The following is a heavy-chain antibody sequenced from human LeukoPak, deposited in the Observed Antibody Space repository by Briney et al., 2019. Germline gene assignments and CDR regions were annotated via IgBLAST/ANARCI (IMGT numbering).Heavy chain of an antibody. CDR1: GGSISSYY. CDR3: ARETRIVGATLIDY. Sequence: SSETLSLTCIVSGGSISSYYWSWIRQPAGKGLEWIGRIYTSGSTNYNPSLKSRVTMSVDTSKNQFSLKLSSVTAADTAVYYCARETRIVGATLIDYWGQGTLVTVSS. D-gene: IGHD1-26*01. J-gene: IGHJ4*02. V-gene: IGHV4-4*07. CDR2: IYTSGST.